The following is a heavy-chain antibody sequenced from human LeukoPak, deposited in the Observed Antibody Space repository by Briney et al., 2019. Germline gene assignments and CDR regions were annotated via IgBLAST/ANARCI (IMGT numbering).Heavy chain of an antibody. V-gene: IGHV4-34*01. J-gene: IGHJ4*02. D-gene: IGHD2-15*01. CDR1: GGSFSDYY. Sequence: SETLSLTCAVYGGSFSDYYWSWIRQPPGKGLEWIGEINHSAHTNYNPSLKSRVTISVDTSKNQFSLRIISVTAADTAVYYCARVRVAVGVDYWGQGNLVTVSS. CDR2: INHSAHT. CDR3: ARVRVAVGVDY.